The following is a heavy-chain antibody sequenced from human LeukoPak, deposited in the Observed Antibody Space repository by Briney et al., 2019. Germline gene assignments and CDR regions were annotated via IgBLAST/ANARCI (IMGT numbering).Heavy chain of an antibody. CDR2: INPSGGGT. J-gene: IGHJ4*02. Sequence: ASVKVSCKASGYILSSYYMHWVRQAPGQGLEWMGIINPSGGGTDSAQKFQGRVTSTRDTSIKTVYLEVTSLRPDDTAIYSCARRGLAASSDSWGQGTLVTVSS. CDR1: GYILSSYY. V-gene: IGHV1-46*01. CDR3: ARRGLAASSDS. D-gene: IGHD2-15*01.